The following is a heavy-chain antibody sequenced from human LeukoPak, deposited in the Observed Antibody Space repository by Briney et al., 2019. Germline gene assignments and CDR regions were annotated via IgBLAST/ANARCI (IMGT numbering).Heavy chain of an antibody. J-gene: IGHJ4*02. V-gene: IGHV3-7*03. Sequence: PGGSLRLSCAASGFTFSSYWMSWVRQAPGKGLEWVANIKQDGSQKYYVGSVKGRFTISRDNSKNTLYLQMNSLRAGDTAVYYCAKGSHYCSSTSCYLPFDYWGQGTLVTVSS. D-gene: IGHD2-2*01. CDR1: GFTFSSYW. CDR3: AKGSHYCSSTSCYLPFDY. CDR2: IKQDGSQK.